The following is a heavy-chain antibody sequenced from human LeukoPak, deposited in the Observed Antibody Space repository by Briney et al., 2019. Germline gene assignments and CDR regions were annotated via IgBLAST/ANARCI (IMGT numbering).Heavy chain of an antibody. CDR2: IIPILGIA. CDR1: GGTFSSYA. D-gene: IGHD4-11*01. CDR3: AADHDYSLSYDSYGPLDA. Sequence: VKVSCKASGGTFSSYAISWVRQAPGQGLEWMGRIIPILGIANYAERFQERVTITRDMSTSTAYMELSSLRSEDTAVYYCAADHDYSLSYDSYGPLDAWGQGTLVTVSS. V-gene: IGHV1-69*04. J-gene: IGHJ5*02.